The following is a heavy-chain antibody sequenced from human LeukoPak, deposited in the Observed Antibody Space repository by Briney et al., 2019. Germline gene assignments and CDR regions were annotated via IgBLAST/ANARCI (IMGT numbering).Heavy chain of an antibody. Sequence: SAPLSLSCAVYGGSFSGYYWSWIRQPPGKGLEWVGEINHTGSTNYNPSLKSRVTISVDTSMNPFSLKLSSVTASDTAVYYCARGDPLPPYYFDYWGQGTLVTVSS. CDR3: ARGDPLPPYYFDY. V-gene: IGHV4-34*01. CDR1: GGSFSGYY. J-gene: IGHJ4*02. CDR2: INHTGST.